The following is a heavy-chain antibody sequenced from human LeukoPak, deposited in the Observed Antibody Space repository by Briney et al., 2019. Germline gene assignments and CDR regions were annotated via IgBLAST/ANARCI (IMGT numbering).Heavy chain of an antibody. CDR3: ARLRCSSTSCWDAFDI. J-gene: IGHJ3*02. V-gene: IGHV4-39*07. CDR2: IYYSGST. CDR1: GGSISSSNHY. D-gene: IGHD2-2*01. Sequence: TSETLSLTCTVSGGSISSSNHYWGWIRQPPGKGLEWIGTIYYSGSTYYNPSLKSRVTISVDTSKNQFSLKLSSVTAADTAVYYCARLRCSSTSCWDAFDIWGQGTMVTVSS.